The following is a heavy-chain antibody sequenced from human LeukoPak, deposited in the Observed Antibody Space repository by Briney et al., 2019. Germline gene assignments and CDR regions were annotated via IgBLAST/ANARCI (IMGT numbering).Heavy chain of an antibody. CDR3: ATAGAGTGIGAFDI. J-gene: IGHJ3*02. CDR2: IYNTGSA. CDR1: GGSISSSNYY. D-gene: IGHD1/OR15-1a*01. Sequence: SSQTLSLTCNVSGGSISSSNYYWIWIRQPVGKGLEWIGRIYNTGSANYNPSLRSRVTISLGTSKSQSSLKLNSVTAADTVVYHCATAGAGTGIGAFDIWGQGTMVTVSS. V-gene: IGHV4-61*02.